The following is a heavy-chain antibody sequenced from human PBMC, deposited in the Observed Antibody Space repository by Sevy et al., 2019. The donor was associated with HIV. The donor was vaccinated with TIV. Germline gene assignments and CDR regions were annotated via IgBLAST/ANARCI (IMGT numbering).Heavy chain of an antibody. CDR1: GFTFSSYA. CDR3: AKTYYYDSSGYYYGPFFDY. CDR2: ISGSGGST. Sequence: GGSLRLSCAASGFTFSSYAMSWVRQAPGKGLEWVSAISGSGGSTYYADSVKGRFTISRDKSKKTLYLQMNSLRAEDTAVYYCAKTYYYDSSGYYYGPFFDYWGQGTLATVSS. V-gene: IGHV3-23*01. D-gene: IGHD3-22*01. J-gene: IGHJ4*02.